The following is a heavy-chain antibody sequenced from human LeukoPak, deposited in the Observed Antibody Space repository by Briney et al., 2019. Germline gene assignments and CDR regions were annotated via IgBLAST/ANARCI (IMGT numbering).Heavy chain of an antibody. V-gene: IGHV3-48*03. J-gene: IGHJ4*02. D-gene: IGHD5-18*01. CDR3: ARVGLIQLWLREGYYFDY. CDR1: GFTFSSYE. CDR2: ISSSGSTI. Sequence: GGSLRLSCAASGFTFSSYEMNWVRQAPGRGREWVSYISSSGSTIYYADSVKGRFTISRDNAKNSLSLQINSLRAEDTAVYYCARVGLIQLWLREGYYFDYWGQGTLVTVSS.